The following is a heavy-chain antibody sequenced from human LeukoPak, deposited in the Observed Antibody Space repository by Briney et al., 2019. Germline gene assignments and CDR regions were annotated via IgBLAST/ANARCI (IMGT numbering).Heavy chain of an antibody. CDR2: IRSKSNSYAT. CDR3: TRLSDGADYNSEEFDH. Sequence: GGSLKLSCAASGFTFSVSAIHWVRQASGKGLEWVGRIRSKSNSYATAYAASVTGRFTISRDDSKNTAFVQMNSLETEDTAVYYCTRLSDGADYNSEEFDHWGQGTLVTVSS. V-gene: IGHV3-73*01. CDR1: GFTFSVSA. J-gene: IGHJ4*02. D-gene: IGHD2-21*01.